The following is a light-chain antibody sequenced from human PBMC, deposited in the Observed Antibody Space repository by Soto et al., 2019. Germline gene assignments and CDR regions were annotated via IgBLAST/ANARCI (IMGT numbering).Light chain of an antibody. V-gene: IGLV2-14*01. CDR3: SSYTSSSTLGV. CDR1: SSDVGGYNY. J-gene: IGLJ3*02. Sequence: QSALTQPASVSGSPGQSITISCTGTSSDVGGYNYVSWYQQHPGKAPKLMIYEVSNRPSGVSNRFSGSKSGNTASLTISGLQAEDAADYYCSSYTSSSTLGVFGGRTKLTVL. CDR2: EVS.